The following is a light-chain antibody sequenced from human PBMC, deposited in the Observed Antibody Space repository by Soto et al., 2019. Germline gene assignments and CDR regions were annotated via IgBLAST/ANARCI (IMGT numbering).Light chain of an antibody. CDR1: SCNIGAGYD. Sequence: QSVLTQPPSVSGAPGQRVTISCTGSSCNIGAGYDVHWYQQLPGTAPKLLIYGNSNRPSGVPDRFSGSKSGTSASLAITGLQAEDEADYYCQSYDSSLSALFGAGTKLTVL. CDR3: QSYDSSLSAL. J-gene: IGLJ3*02. V-gene: IGLV1-40*01. CDR2: GNS.